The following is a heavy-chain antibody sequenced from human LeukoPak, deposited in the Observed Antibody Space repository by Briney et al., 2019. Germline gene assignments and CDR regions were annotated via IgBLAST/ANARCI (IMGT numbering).Heavy chain of an antibody. CDR3: AKARRRGWYVFAY. D-gene: IGHD6-19*01. CDR1: GFTFDDYA. Sequence: GGSLRLSCAASGFTFDDYAMHWVRQAPGKGLEWVSGISWNSGSIGYADSVKGRFTISRDNAKNSLYLQMNSLRAEDTALYYCAKARRRGWYVFAYWGQGTLVTVSS. V-gene: IGHV3-9*01. CDR2: ISWNSGSI. J-gene: IGHJ4*02.